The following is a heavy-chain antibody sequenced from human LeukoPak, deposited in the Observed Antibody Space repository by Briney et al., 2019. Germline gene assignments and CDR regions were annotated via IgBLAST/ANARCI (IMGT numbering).Heavy chain of an antibody. CDR1: GFTFSDYV. V-gene: IGHV3-33*01. CDR2: IWCDGSNK. CDR3: ARGVDYYENSGTIDY. D-gene: IGHD3-22*01. J-gene: IGHJ4*02. Sequence: EKSLRLSCTASGFTFSDYVMHWVRQPPGKGLEWVAIIWCDGSNKKYEDSVKGRLTISRDNSKNTLYLQMNSLRAEDTAVYYCARGVDYYENSGTIDYWGQGTLVTVSS.